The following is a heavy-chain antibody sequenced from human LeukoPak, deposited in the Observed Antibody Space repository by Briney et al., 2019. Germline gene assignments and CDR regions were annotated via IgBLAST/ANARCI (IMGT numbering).Heavy chain of an antibody. Sequence: SETLSLTCAVSGGSFSGYYLSWIRQPPGKGVELIGEIKHSGSTNYNPSLKSRVSISVDTSKNQFSLKLSSVTAADTAVYYCARDGYYGSGSTFDIWGQGTMVTVSS. CDR3: ARDGYYGSGSTFDI. J-gene: IGHJ3*02. D-gene: IGHD3-10*01. CDR2: IKHSGST. V-gene: IGHV4-34*01. CDR1: GGSFSGYY.